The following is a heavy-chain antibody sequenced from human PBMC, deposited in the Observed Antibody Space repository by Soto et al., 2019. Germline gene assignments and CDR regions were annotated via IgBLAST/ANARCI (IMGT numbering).Heavy chain of an antibody. CDR1: GFSFSNYA. J-gene: IGHJ4*02. CDR2: ITGSGGGT. D-gene: IGHD5-12*01. CDR3: ARDHHRYSGYDYVDY. V-gene: IGHV3-23*01. Sequence: PGGSLRLSCAASGFSFSNYAMTWVRQAPGKGLEWVSAITGSGGGTYYADSVKGRFTISRDNAKNSLYLQMNSLRAEDTAVYYCARDHHRYSGYDYVDYWGQGTLVTVSS.